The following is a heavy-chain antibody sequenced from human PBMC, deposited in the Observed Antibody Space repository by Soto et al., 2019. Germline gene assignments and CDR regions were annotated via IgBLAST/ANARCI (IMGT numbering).Heavy chain of an antibody. D-gene: IGHD6-13*01. V-gene: IGHV3-7*01. CDR2: IKQDGSEK. J-gene: IGHJ4*02. CDR1: GFTFSSYW. Sequence: GGSLRLSCAASGFTFSSYWMSWVRQAPGKGLEWVANIKQDGSEKYYVDSVKGRFTISRDNAKNSLYLQMNSLRAEDTAVYYCARDSGVAAAGYYFDYWGQGTLVTSPQ. CDR3: ARDSGVAAAGYYFDY.